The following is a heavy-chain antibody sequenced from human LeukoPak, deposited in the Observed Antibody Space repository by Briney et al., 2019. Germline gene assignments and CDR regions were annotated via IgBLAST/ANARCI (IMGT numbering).Heavy chain of an antibody. V-gene: IGHV3-23*01. Sequence: PGGSLRLSCVGSGLNFNTYDLTWVRQAPGKGLEWVALFGTRHTHIFYADSVEGRLAISRDNSKNTVYLQMNSLRVEDAAVYYCAARLPLYGMDVWGQGTTVTVSS. CDR3: AARLPLYGMDV. D-gene: IGHD2-21*02. J-gene: IGHJ6*02. CDR2: FGTRHTHI. CDR1: GLNFNTYD.